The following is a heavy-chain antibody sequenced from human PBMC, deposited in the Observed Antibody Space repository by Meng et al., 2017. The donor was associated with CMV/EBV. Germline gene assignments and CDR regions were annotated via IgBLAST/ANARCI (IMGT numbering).Heavy chain of an antibody. CDR3: ARAHEANWFDP. Sequence: GSLRLSCTVSGGSISSCSYYWGWIRQPPGKGLEWIGSIYYSGSTYYNPSLKSRVTISVDTSKNQFSLKLSSVTAADTAVYYCARAHEANWFDPWGQGTLVTVSS. V-gene: IGHV4-39*07. J-gene: IGHJ5*02. CDR2: IYYSGST. CDR1: GGSISSCSYY.